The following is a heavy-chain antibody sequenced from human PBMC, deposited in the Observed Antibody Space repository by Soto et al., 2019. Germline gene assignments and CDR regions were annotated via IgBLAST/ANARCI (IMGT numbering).Heavy chain of an antibody. V-gene: IGHV4-59*01. D-gene: IGHD4-4*01. Sequence: QVQLQESGPGLVKPSETLSLTCTVSGGSISSYYWSWIRQPPGKGLEWIGYIYYSGSTNYNPSLKSRVTISVDTSKNQFSLKLSSVTAADTAVYYCARGTVASSNWFDPWGQGTLVTVSS. CDR2: IYYSGST. CDR3: ARGTVASSNWFDP. J-gene: IGHJ5*02. CDR1: GGSISSYY.